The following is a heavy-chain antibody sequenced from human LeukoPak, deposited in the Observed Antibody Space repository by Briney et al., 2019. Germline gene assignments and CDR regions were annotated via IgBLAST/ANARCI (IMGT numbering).Heavy chain of an antibody. Sequence: GGSLRLSCAASGFTFSTFAMSWVRQDPGRGLEWASSITGAGSTTYYPEPVKGRFTISRDNSKNTLYLQMNSLRVEDTAVYFCVRDRNYFEALQRSYWGQGTLVTVSS. V-gene: IGHV3-23*01. CDR2: ITGAGSTT. D-gene: IGHD1-7*01. CDR3: VRDRNYFEALQRSY. CDR1: GFTFSTFA. J-gene: IGHJ4*02.